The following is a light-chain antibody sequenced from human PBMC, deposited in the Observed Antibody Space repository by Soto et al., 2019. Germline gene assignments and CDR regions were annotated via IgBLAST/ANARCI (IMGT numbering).Light chain of an antibody. CDR2: EVS. CDR1: SSDVGGYNY. CDR3: SSYTISSTLV. V-gene: IGLV2-14*01. Sequence: QSALTQPASVSGSPGQSITISCTGTSSDVGGYNYVSWYQQHPGKAPKLMIYEVSNRPSGVSNRFSGSKSGNTASLTISGLQADDEADYYCSSYTISSTLVFGTGTKLTVL. J-gene: IGLJ1*01.